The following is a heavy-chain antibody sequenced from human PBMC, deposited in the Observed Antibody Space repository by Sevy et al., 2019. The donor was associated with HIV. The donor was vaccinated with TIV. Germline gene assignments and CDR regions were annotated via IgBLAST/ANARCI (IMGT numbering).Heavy chain of an antibody. Sequence: GGPLRLSCAASGFTFSSYWMHWVRQAPGKGLVWVSRINSDGSSTSYADSVKGRFTISRDNAKNTLYLQMNSLRAEDTAVYYCARVMTTVTNYYYYGMDVWGQGTTVTVSS. CDR3: ARVMTTVTNYYYYGMDV. CDR2: INSDGSST. J-gene: IGHJ6*02. V-gene: IGHV3-74*01. D-gene: IGHD4-17*01. CDR1: GFTFSSYW.